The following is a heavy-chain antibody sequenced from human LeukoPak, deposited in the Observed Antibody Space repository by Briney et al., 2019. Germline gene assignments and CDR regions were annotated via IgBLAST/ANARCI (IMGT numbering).Heavy chain of an antibody. CDR2: IYYSGST. CDR1: GGSISSSSYY. Sequence: SETLSLTCTVSGGSISSSSYYWGWIRQPPGKGLEWIGSIYYSGSTYYNPSLKSRVIISVDTSKNQFSLKLSSVTAADTAVYYCARLRGGSSEDFDYWGQGTLVTVSS. J-gene: IGHJ4*02. CDR3: ARLRGGSSEDFDY. V-gene: IGHV4-39*01. D-gene: IGHD6-6*01.